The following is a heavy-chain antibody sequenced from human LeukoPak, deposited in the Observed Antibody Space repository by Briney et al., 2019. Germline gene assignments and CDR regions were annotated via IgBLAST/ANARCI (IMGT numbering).Heavy chain of an antibody. CDR1: GFTFSSYA. J-gene: IGHJ5*02. D-gene: IGHD2-2*01. V-gene: IGHV3-64D*06. Sequence: GGSLGLSCSASGFTFSSYAMEWVRQAPGKGLEYVSVISSNGGSTHYVDSAKGRFTISRDNSKNMLYLQMSSLRAEDTAVYYCVKGSSTSYRYNWFDPWGQGTLVTVSS. CDR2: ISSNGGST. CDR3: VKGSSTSYRYNWFDP.